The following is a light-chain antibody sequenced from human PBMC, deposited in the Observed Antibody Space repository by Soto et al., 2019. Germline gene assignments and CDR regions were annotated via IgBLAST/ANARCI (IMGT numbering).Light chain of an antibody. CDR3: QNYNTAPFT. V-gene: IGKV1-27*01. Sequence: DIQMTQSPSSLSASVGDRVTITCRASQGISNSLAWYQQEPGKVPKLLIYAAFTLQSGVPSRFSGSGSETNFTLTISGLHPEDVATYYCQNYNTAPFTFGPGTKVAVK. CDR2: AAF. CDR1: QGISNS. J-gene: IGKJ3*01.